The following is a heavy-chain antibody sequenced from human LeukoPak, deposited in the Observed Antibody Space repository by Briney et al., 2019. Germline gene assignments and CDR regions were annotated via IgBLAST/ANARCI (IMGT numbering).Heavy chain of an antibody. D-gene: IGHD3-10*01. V-gene: IGHV1-2*02. J-gene: IGHJ4*02. Sequence: ASVKVSCKASGYTFTGYYMHWVRQAPGQGLEWMGWINPNSGGTNYAQKFQGRVTMTRDTSISTAYMELSRLRPDDTAVYYCARGWSYYGSGSYYIDPHFDDWGQGTLVTVSS. CDR1: GYTFTGYY. CDR2: INPNSGGT. CDR3: ARGWSYYGSGSYYIDPHFDD.